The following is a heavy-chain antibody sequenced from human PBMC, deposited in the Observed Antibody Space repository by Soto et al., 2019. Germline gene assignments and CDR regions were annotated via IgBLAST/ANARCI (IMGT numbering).Heavy chain of an antibody. D-gene: IGHD2-21*01. CDR3: ARRIPFGYGMDV. CDR2: ITSNGGNT. CDR1: GFTFSTYA. V-gene: IGHV3-64*01. J-gene: IGHJ6*02. Sequence: EVQLVESGGGLVQPGGSLSLSCAASGFTFSTYAMHWVRQAPGKGLECVSAITSNGGNTDYASSVKGRFTISRDNSKNTLYLQMGSLRAEDMAVYYCARRIPFGYGMDVWGQGTTVTVSS.